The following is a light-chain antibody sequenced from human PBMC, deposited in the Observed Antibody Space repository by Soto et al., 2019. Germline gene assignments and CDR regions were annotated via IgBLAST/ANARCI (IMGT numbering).Light chain of an antibody. CDR3: KQYNDYSWT. CDR2: KAS. Sequence: DIQMTQSPSTLSASVGDRVTITCRASQSIGSWLAWYQRKPGKAPNLLIYKASNLESGVPSRFSGSGSGTEFTLTISSLQPDDFATYYCKQYNDYSWTFGQGTKVEIK. CDR1: QSIGSW. V-gene: IGKV1-5*03. J-gene: IGKJ1*01.